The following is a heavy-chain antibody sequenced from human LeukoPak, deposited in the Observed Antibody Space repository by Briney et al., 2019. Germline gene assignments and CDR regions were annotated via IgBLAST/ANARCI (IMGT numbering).Heavy chain of an antibody. CDR2: IYHSAST. Sequence: SETLSLTCAVSGGSISSGGYSWSWIRQPPGKGLEWIGYIYHSASTYYNPSLKSRVTISVDRFKNQFSLKLSSVTAADTAVYYCARGDILTGYAHDAFDIWGQGTMVTVSS. CDR1: GGSISSGGYS. J-gene: IGHJ3*02. V-gene: IGHV4-30-2*01. CDR3: ARGDILTGYAHDAFDI. D-gene: IGHD3-9*01.